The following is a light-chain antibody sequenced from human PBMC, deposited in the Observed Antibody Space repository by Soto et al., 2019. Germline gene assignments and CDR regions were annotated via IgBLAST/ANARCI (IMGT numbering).Light chain of an antibody. CDR1: QSVSSSY. CDR2: GAS. V-gene: IGKV3-20*01. Sequence: EIVLTQSPGTLSLSPGERATLSCRASQSVSSSYLAWYQQRPGQAPRLLIYGASSRATGIPDWFSGSGSGTDFTLTISRREPEDFEVYYCQQYGSSLGVTFGGGTKVEIK. J-gene: IGKJ4*01. CDR3: QQYGSSLGVT.